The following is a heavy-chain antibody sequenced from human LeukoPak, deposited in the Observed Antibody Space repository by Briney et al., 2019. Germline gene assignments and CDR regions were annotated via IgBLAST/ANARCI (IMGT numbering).Heavy chain of an antibody. CDR3: ARQEYCSGASCYTWFDP. V-gene: IGHV5-51*01. CDR1: GYSFTTQW. D-gene: IGHD2-15*01. CDR2: IYPGDSDT. Sequence: GESLKISCKGSGYSFTTQWIGWVRQMPGKGLEWMGIIYPGDSDTRYSPSFQGQVTISADKSINTAYLQWSSLKASDTAMYYCARQEYCSGASCYTWFDPWGQGTLVTVSS. J-gene: IGHJ5*02.